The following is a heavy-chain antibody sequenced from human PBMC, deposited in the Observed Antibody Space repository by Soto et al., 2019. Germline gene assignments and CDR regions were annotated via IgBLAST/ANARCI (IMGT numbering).Heavy chain of an antibody. D-gene: IGHD4-17*01. V-gene: IGHV3-9*01. CDR2: ISWNSGTS. CDR1: GIPLDDYA. J-gene: IGHJ5*01. Sequence: DVQLLESGGGLVQPGRSLRLFCAASGIPLDDYAMHWVRQVPGKGLEWVASISWNSGTSAYADSVKGRFSISRDNAKTSLYLQMNSLRPEDTALYYCVKADYGDYAVIGWFASWGQGTLVTVSS. CDR3: VKADYGDYAVIGWFAS.